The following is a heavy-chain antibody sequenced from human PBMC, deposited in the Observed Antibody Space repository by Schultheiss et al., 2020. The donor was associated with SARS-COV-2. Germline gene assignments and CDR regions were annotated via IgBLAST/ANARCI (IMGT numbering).Heavy chain of an antibody. CDR2: ISAHAGTI. CDR1: GFPFSSYA. J-gene: IGHJ4*02. V-gene: IGHV3-23*01. Sequence: GESLKISCAASGFPFSSYAMSWVRQAPGKGLEWVSSISAHAGTIYYADSVKGRFAISRDNSKNTLYLQMNSLTAEDTAVYFCAKDWSPTAMVTWYLDQWGQGTLVTVSS. D-gene: IGHD5-18*01. CDR3: AKDWSPTAMVTWYLDQ.